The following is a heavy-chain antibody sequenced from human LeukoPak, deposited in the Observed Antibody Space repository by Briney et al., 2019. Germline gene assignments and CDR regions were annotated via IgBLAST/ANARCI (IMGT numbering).Heavy chain of an antibody. CDR1: GYSFTSYW. D-gene: IGHD3-10*01. Sequence: GESLKISCKGSGYSFTSYWIGWVRQMPGKGLGWMGIIYPGGSDTRYSPSFQGQVTISADKSISTAYLQWSSLKASDTAMYYCARGPGSHDYYYYYYMDVWGKGTTVTVSS. CDR3: ARGPGSHDYYYYYYMDV. V-gene: IGHV5-51*01. J-gene: IGHJ6*03. CDR2: IYPGGSDT.